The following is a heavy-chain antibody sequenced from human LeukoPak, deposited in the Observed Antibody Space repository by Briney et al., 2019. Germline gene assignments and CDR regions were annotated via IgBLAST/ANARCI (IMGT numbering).Heavy chain of an antibody. CDR1: GFTFNTYG. CDR2: ISYDGSNK. V-gene: IGHV3-30*18. CDR3: AKEIRWRFDY. J-gene: IGHJ4*02. D-gene: IGHD3-3*01. Sequence: GGSLRLSCAASGFTFNTYGMHWVSQAPGKGLEWVAVISYDGSNKYYVDSVKGRFTISRDNSKNTLYLQMNSLRAEDTAVYYCAKEIRWRFDYWGQGTLVTVSS.